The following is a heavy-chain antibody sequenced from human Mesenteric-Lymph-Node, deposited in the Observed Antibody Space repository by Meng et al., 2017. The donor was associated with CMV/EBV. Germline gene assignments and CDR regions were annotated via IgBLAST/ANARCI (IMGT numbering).Heavy chain of an antibody. CDR1: GYTFTDYS. J-gene: IGHJ5*02. CDR3: ARGRWGFDP. CDR2: ISTYNGNA. V-gene: IGHV1-18*04. Sequence: KVSCKTSGYTFTDYSFTWVRQAPGQGLEWMAWISTYNGNANYVPKLQGRVTVTTDTSTSTVYMELRSLRSDDTAIYYCARGRWGFDPWGQGTLVTVSS. D-gene: IGHD5-24*01.